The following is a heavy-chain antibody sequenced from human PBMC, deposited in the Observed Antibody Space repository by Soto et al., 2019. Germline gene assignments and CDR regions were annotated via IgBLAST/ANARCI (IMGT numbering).Heavy chain of an antibody. Sequence: EVQLVESGGGLVQPGGSLRLSCAASGFTFSSYSMNWVRQAPRKGLEWVSYISSSSGTIYYADSVKGRFTISRDNAKNSLYLQMNSLRDDDTAVYYCASGREGHEFDYWGQGTLVTVSS. CDR3: ASGREGHEFDY. J-gene: IGHJ4*02. CDR2: ISSSSGTI. D-gene: IGHD1-26*01. CDR1: GFTFSSYS. V-gene: IGHV3-48*02.